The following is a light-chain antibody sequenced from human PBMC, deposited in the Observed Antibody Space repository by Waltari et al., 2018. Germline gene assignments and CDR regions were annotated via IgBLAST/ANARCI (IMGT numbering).Light chain of an antibody. CDR1: RSNIGAGYY. Sequence: QSVLTQPPSTSGAPGQRITISCTGTRSNIGAGYYVSWYQQFPGTAPKLLIYENINRPSGVSDRFSGSKSGTSASLTITGLQSEGEADYYCSAWDTSLSAVLFGGGTRLTVL. CDR3: SAWDTSLSAVL. CDR2: ENI. V-gene: IGLV1-40*01. J-gene: IGLJ2*01.